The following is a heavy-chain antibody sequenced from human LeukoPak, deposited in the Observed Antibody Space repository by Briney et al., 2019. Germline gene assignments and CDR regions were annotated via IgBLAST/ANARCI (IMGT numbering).Heavy chain of an antibody. CDR3: ARSTYYDILTGYYGGVDY. J-gene: IGHJ4*02. V-gene: IGHV3-23*01. D-gene: IGHD3-9*01. CDR1: GFTFRSYD. Sequence: GESLRLSCAASGFTFRSYDMSWVRQGPGKGLEWVSTLSGSGDSTYYADSVKGRFTISRDNSKNTLYLQMNSLRAEDTAVYYCARSTYYDILTGYYGGVDYWGQGTLVTVSS. CDR2: LSGSGDST.